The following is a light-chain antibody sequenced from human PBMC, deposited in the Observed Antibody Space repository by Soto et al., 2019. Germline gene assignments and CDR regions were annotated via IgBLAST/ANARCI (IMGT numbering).Light chain of an antibody. V-gene: IGKV1-39*01. CDR1: QSISTY. J-gene: IGKJ1*01. CDR3: QQSYSSTRT. CDR2: TAS. Sequence: DIQMTQSPSSLSASVGDRVTITCRASQSISTYLNWYQQKPGKAPKLLIYTASTLQSGVPSRFSGSGSRTDFTLIISSLHPEDFATYYCQQSYSSTRTFGQGTKVEVK.